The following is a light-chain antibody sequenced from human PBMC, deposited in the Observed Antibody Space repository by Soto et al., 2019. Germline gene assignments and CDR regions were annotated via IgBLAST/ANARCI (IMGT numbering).Light chain of an antibody. CDR2: TAS. J-gene: IGKJ4*01. CDR3: HQGYSFPLP. Sequence: DIQMTQAPSSLSASVGDRVTITCRASQNINSYLNWYQQKPGEAPKFLIYTASSLQTGVPSRFSGGESGTDFTLNIRGLQPDAFATYCYHQGYSFPLPFGGGTPVA. V-gene: IGKV1-39*01. CDR1: QNINSY.